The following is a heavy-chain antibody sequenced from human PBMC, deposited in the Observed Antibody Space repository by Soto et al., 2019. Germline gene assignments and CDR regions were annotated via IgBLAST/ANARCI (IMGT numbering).Heavy chain of an antibody. CDR1: GYSFTSYW. J-gene: IGHJ4*02. D-gene: IGHD6-19*01. V-gene: IGHV5-51*01. Sequence: GESLKISCKASGYSFTSYWIGWVRQMPGKGLAWMGIIYPGDSDTRYSPSFQGQVTISADKSISTAYLQWSSLKASDTAMYYCASQLKYSSDCYYFDYWGQGTLVTVSS. CDR2: IYPGDSDT. CDR3: ASQLKYSSDCYYFDY.